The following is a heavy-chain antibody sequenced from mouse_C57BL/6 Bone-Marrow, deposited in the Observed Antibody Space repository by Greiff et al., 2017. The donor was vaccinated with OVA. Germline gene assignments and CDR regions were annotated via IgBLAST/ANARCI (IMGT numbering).Heavy chain of an antibody. V-gene: IGHV5-6*02. J-gene: IGHJ4*01. CDR2: ISSGGSYT. Sequence: DVMLVESGGDLVKPGGSLKLSCAASGFTFSSYGMSWVRQTPDKRLEWVATISSGGSYTYYPDSVKGRFTISRDNAKNTLYLQMSSLKSEDTAMYYCAIYYYGSSPYAMDYWGQGTSVTVSS. CDR3: AIYYYGSSPYAMDY. D-gene: IGHD1-1*01. CDR1: GFTFSSYG.